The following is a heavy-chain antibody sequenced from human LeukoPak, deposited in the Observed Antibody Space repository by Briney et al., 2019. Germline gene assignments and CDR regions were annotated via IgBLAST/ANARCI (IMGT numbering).Heavy chain of an antibody. Sequence: PSETLSLTCAVYGGSFSGYYWSWIRQPPGKGLEWIGEINHSGSTNYNPSLKSRVTISVDTSKNQFSLKLSSVTAADTAVYYCARQAMAGYAFDIWGQGTMVTVSS. CDR2: INHSGST. V-gene: IGHV4-34*01. CDR1: GGSFSGYY. J-gene: IGHJ3*02. D-gene: IGHD5-24*01. CDR3: ARQAMAGYAFDI.